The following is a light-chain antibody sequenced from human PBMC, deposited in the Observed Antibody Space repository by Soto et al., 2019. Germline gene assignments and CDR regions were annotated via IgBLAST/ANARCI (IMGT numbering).Light chain of an antibody. V-gene: IGKV1-39*01. CDR1: QSISSY. Sequence: IHMTQSPSSLSASAGDRATITCRASQSISSYLNWYAQKQGKAPKLVIYAASSLQSGVPSRFSGSGSGTELTITISSLQPDDFETYYCQHYKSYSEAFGQGTKVDIK. CDR2: AAS. CDR3: QHYKSYSEA. J-gene: IGKJ1*01.